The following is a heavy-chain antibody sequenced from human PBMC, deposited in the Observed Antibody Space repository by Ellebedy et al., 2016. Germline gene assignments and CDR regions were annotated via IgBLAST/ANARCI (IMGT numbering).Heavy chain of an antibody. Sequence: GGSLRLSCTASGFTFGDYGISWFRQAPGKGLEWVSFIRDKAFGGTVYYAASVEGRFTISRDESKNIAYLEMNSLKTEDTAVYYCTRILVTANHLVDYWGQGTLVTVSP. J-gene: IGHJ4*02. V-gene: IGHV3-49*03. CDR1: GFTFGDYG. CDR3: TRILVTANHLVDY. D-gene: IGHD2-21*02. CDR2: IRDKAFGGTV.